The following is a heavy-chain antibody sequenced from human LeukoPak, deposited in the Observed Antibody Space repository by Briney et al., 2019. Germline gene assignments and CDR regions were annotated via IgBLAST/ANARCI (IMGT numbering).Heavy chain of an antibody. Sequence: ASVKVSCKASGYTFSGYYVHWVRRAPGHGLEWMGWINPNTGGTTYAQKFQGRVTMTRDTSISTAYMELSRLRSDDTAVYYCARDYHDSSGHTYYFDNWGQGTLVTVSS. CDR1: GYTFSGYY. D-gene: IGHD3-22*01. CDR2: INPNTGGT. J-gene: IGHJ4*02. CDR3: ARDYHDSSGHTYYFDN. V-gene: IGHV1-2*02.